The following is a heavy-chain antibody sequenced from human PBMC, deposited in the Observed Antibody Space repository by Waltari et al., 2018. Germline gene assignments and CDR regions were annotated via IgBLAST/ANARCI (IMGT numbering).Heavy chain of an antibody. Sequence: QVQLQQWGAGLLKPSETLSLTCAVYGGSFSGYYWSWIRQPPGKGLEWIGEINHSGSTNYNPSLKSRVTISVDTSKNQFSLHLNSVTPEDTAVYYCARGSSSSFDSWGQGILVTVSS. CDR1: GGSFSGYY. CDR3: ARGSSSSFDS. V-gene: IGHV4-34*01. J-gene: IGHJ4*02. CDR2: INHSGST. D-gene: IGHD6-13*01.